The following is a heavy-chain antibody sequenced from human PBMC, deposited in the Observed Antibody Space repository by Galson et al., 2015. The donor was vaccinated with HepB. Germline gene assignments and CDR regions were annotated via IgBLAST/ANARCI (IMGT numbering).Heavy chain of an antibody. J-gene: IGHJ4*02. CDR2: MSGSGGTI. CDR1: RFTFSTYA. Sequence: SLRLSCAASRFTFSTYAMSWVRQAPGKGLEWVSVMSGSGGTIFHAESVKGRFTISRDSSKNTLYLQMNSLRAEDTALYYCAKGTAVPQYGYLDHWGQGTLVTVSS. CDR3: AKGTAVPQYGYLDH. D-gene: IGHD4-17*01. V-gene: IGHV3-23*01.